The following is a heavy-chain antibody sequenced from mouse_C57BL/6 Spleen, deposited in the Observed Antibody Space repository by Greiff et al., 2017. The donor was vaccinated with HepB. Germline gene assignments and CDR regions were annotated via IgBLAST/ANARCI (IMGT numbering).Heavy chain of an antibody. J-gene: IGHJ3*01. V-gene: IGHV3-6*01. Sequence: EVKLVESGPGLVKPSQSLSLTCSVTGYSITSGYYWNWIRQFPGNKLEWMGYISYDGSNNYNPSLKNRISITRDTSKNQFFLKLNSVTTEDTATYYCARGSSGYEGFAYWGQGTLVTVSA. CDR2: ISYDGSN. D-gene: IGHD3-2*02. CDR1: GYSITSGYY. CDR3: ARGSSGYEGFAY.